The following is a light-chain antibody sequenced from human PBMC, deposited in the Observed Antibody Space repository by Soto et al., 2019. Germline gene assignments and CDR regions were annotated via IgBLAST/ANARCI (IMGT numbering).Light chain of an antibody. CDR3: QQYAYSPIT. J-gene: IGKJ5*01. CDR2: DAS. V-gene: IGKV1-33*01. CDR1: QDIKNY. Sequence: DIQMSQSPPSVSASVGDRVTITCQSSQDIKNYLSWYQQKPGKAPKILIYDASNLETGVPSRFSGSGSGTDFTFTISSLQPEDVATYYCQQYAYSPITFGQGGRQETK.